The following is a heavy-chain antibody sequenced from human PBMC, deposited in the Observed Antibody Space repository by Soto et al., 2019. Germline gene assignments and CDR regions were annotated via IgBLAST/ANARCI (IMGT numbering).Heavy chain of an antibody. D-gene: IGHD3-3*01. CDR3: ARGGGVGVAGSAAFDM. V-gene: IGHV1-2*02. J-gene: IGHJ3*02. Sequence: QLHLVQSGAVVKKPGASVTVSCSASGYPVTAYYMHWVRQAPGRGLEWMGGINPATGAAKYTQTFPGRVTLTRDTSTGKVFMEPSRLTSEDTAGFYLARGGGVGVAGSAAFDMWGQGTLVTVSS. CDR2: INPATGAA. CDR1: GYPVTAYY.